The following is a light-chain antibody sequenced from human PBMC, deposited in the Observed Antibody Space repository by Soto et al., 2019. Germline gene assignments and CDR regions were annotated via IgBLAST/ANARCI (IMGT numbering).Light chain of an antibody. J-gene: IGKJ5*01. V-gene: IGKV3-11*01. CDR2: DAF. CDR3: QVRTNWSIA. CDR1: QSISNS. Sequence: EIVMTQSPATLSVSPGERATLSCRASQSISNSLAWYQQKPGQAPRLIINDAFNRATGIPARFSGTGSGTDFTLTINNLEPEDFAVYYCQVRTNWSIAFGRGTRLEIK.